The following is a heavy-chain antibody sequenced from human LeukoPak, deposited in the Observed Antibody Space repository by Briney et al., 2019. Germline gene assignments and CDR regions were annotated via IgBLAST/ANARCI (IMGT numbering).Heavy chain of an antibody. CDR1: GGSISSGDYY. CDR3: ARGKKWSGSYYWFDP. V-gene: IGHV4-30-4*08. D-gene: IGHD3-10*01. J-gene: IGHJ5*02. CDR2: IYYSGST. Sequence: PSQTLSLTCTVSGGSISSGDYYWSWIRQPPGKGLEWIGYIYYSGSTYYNPSLKSRVTISVDTSKNQFSLKLSSVTAADTAVYYCARGKKWSGSYYWFDPWGQGTLVTVSS.